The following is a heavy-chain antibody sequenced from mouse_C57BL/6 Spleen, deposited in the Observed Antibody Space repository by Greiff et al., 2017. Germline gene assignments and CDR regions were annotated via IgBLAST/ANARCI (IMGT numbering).Heavy chain of an antibody. V-gene: IGHV5-4*01. Sequence: EVQVVESGGGLVKPGGSLKLSCAASGFTFSSYAMSWVRQTPEKRLEWVATISDGGSYTYYPDNVKGRFTISRDNAKNNLYLQMSHLKSEDTAMYYCARDRDVRYFDYWGQGTTLTVSS. CDR1: GFTFSSYA. D-gene: IGHD3-1*01. CDR2: ISDGGSYT. CDR3: ARDRDVRYFDY. J-gene: IGHJ2*01.